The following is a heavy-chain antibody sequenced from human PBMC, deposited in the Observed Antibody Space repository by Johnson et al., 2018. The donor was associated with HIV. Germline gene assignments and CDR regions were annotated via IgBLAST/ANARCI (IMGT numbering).Heavy chain of an antibody. CDR3: ARDHTPVTGTTYHDAVEI. D-gene: IGHD1-7*01. J-gene: IGHJ3*02. CDR1: GFTFSSCE. CDR2: ISSSGSTI. Sequence: VQLVESGGGLVQPGGSLRLSCAASGFTFSSCEMNWVRQAPGKGLEWVSYISSSGSTIYYADSVRGRFTISRDNAKKSLYLQMNSLRAEDTALYYCARDHTPVTGTTYHDAVEIWGQGTMVTVSS. V-gene: IGHV3-48*03.